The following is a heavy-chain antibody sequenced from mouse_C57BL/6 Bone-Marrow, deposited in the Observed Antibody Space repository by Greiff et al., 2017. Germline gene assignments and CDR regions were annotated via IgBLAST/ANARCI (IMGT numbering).Heavy chain of an antibody. CDR2: IYPGDGDT. Sequence: QVQLQQSGAELVKPGASVKISCKASGYAFSSYWMNWVKQRPGKGLEWIGQIYPGDGDTNYNGKFKGKATLTADKSSSTAYMQLSSLTSEDSAVYFCARKGFGDYYGISGFAYWGQGTLVTVSA. CDR3: ARKGFGDYYGISGFAY. J-gene: IGHJ3*01. V-gene: IGHV1-80*01. D-gene: IGHD1-1*01. CDR1: GYAFSSYW.